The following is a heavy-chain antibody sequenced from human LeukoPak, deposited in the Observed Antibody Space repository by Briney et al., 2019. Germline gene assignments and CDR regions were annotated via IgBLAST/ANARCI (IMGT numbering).Heavy chain of an antibody. D-gene: IGHD2-21*02. CDR2: ISYDGINE. V-gene: IGHV3-30-3*01. J-gene: IGHJ4*02. Sequence: GGSLRLSCVASGFTFGSYAMHWVRQAPGKGLEWVAIISYDGINEYADSVKGRFTISRGNSKNTLYLQLNSLRPEDTAMYYCARGRVVVTAIGEYWGQGTLVTVSS. CDR1: GFTFGSYA. CDR3: ARGRVVVTAIGEY.